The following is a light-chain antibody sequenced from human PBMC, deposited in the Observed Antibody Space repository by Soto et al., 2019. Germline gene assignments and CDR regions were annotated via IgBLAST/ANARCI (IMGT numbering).Light chain of an antibody. Sequence: QSALTQPASVSGSPGLSITISCTGTSNDVADYNYVSWYQQHPGKVPKLIIYDVTYRPSGVSDRFSGSKSGSTASLTISGLQAEDEADYYCSSYPSTNTVIFGGGTKLTVL. J-gene: IGLJ2*01. CDR2: DVT. CDR1: SNDVADYNY. CDR3: SSYPSTNTVI. V-gene: IGLV2-14*03.